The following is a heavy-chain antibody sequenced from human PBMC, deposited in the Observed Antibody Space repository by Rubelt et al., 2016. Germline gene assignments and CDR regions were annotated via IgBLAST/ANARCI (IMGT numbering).Heavy chain of an antibody. CDR3: ARAWMIVKDAFDI. Sequence: QVQLVQSGAEVKKPGASVKVSCKASGYTFTSYGISWVRQAPGQGLEWMGWISAYNGNTNLSQKFHVRFTSTTDTSTSTAYMELRSLSPDDTAVYYCARAWMIVKDAFDIWGQGTMVTVSS. V-gene: IGHV1-18*01. J-gene: IGHJ3*02. D-gene: IGHD3-22*01. CDR2: ISAYNGNT. CDR1: GYTFTSYG.